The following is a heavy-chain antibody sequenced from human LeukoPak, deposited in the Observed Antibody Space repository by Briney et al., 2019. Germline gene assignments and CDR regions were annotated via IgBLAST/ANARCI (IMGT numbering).Heavy chain of an antibody. CDR3: ARDRVTMVRGLRSGPGEQSHWFDP. D-gene: IGHD3-10*01. J-gene: IGHJ5*02. Sequence: SVKVSCKASGGTFSSYAISWVRQAPGQGLEWMGAIIPIFGTANYAQKFQGRVTITTDESTSTAYMELSSLRSEDTAVYYCARDRVTMVRGLRSGPGEQSHWFDPWGQGTLVTVSS. CDR1: GGTFSSYA. V-gene: IGHV1-69*05. CDR2: IIPIFGTA.